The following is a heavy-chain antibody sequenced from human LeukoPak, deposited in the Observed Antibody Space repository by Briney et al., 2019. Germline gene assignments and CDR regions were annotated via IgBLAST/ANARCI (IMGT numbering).Heavy chain of an antibody. V-gene: IGHV5-51*01. Sequence: GESLKISCKGSGYSFTSYWIGWVRQMPGKGLEWMGIIYPGDSDTRYSPSFQGQVTISADKSISTAYLQWSSLKASDTAMYYCARGERYCSSTGCTLGDAFDIWGQGTMVTVSS. CDR2: IYPGDSDT. J-gene: IGHJ3*02. CDR1: GYSFTSYW. CDR3: ARGERYCSSTGCTLGDAFDI. D-gene: IGHD2-2*01.